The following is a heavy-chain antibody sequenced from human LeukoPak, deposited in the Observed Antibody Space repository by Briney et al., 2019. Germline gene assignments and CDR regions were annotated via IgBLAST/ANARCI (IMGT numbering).Heavy chain of an antibody. CDR3: ARERELTATVRDAFDI. J-gene: IGHJ3*02. V-gene: IGHV3-21*01. CDR2: ISSSTTYI. D-gene: IGHD4/OR15-4a*01. CDR1: GFTFSSYS. Sequence: PGGSLRLSCAASGFTFSSYSMNWVRQAPGKGLEWVSSISSSTTYIYYADSVKGRFTISRDNAKNSLYLQMNSLRAEDTAAYYCARERELTATVRDAFDIWGQGTMVTVSS.